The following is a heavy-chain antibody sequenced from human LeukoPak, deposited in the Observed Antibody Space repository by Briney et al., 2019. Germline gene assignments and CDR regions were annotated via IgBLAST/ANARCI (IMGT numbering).Heavy chain of an antibody. V-gene: IGHV3-66*02. CDR3: ARGPRDSSGWYPFDY. J-gene: IGHJ4*02. Sequence: PGGSLRLSCAASGFNVSSNYMSWVRQAPGKGLEWVSLIYSGGSTYYADSVKGRFTISRDNSKNTLYLQMNSLRAEDTAVYYCARGPRDSSGWYPFDYWGQGTLVTVSS. CDR1: GFNVSSNY. D-gene: IGHD6-19*01. CDR2: IYSGGST.